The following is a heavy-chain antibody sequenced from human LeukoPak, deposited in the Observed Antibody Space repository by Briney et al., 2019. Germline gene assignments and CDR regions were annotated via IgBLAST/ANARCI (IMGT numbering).Heavy chain of an antibody. V-gene: IGHV3-13*01. D-gene: IGHD1-1*01. CDR1: GFTFSSFD. CDR3: ARGPPRGKYYYMDV. J-gene: IGHJ6*03. Sequence: GGSLRLSCAASGFTFSSFDVHWVRQPTGQGLEWVSTIGTASDTYYPGSVEGRFTLSRDNAKNSLYPQMNSLTAGDTAVYYCARGPPRGKYYYMDVWGKGTTVTVSS. CDR2: IGTASDT.